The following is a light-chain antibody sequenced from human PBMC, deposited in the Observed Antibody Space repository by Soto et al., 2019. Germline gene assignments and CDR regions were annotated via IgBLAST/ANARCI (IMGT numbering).Light chain of an antibody. CDR2: YAS. CDR3: QQFNNYPLT. CDR1: QGISSA. J-gene: IGKJ4*01. V-gene: IGKV1D-13*01. Sequence: AIQLTQSPSSLSASVGDRVTITCRASQGISSALAWYQQKPGKAPKLLIYYASSFVSGVPSRFSSSVSATNLTLTIRRLQPEELATSYCQQFNNYPLTFGGGTKVEIK.